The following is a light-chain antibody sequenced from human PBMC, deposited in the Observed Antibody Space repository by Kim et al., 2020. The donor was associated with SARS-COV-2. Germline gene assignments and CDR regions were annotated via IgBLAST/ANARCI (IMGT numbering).Light chain of an antibody. Sequence: APGKTARITCGGNNIGSKSVTWYQQKPGQAPVLVIYYDSDRPSGIPERFSGSNSGNTATLTISRVEGGDEADYYCQVWDSSSDRPVFGGGTQLTV. CDR2: YDS. CDR1: NIGSKS. CDR3: QVWDSSSDRPV. J-gene: IGLJ3*02. V-gene: IGLV3-21*04.